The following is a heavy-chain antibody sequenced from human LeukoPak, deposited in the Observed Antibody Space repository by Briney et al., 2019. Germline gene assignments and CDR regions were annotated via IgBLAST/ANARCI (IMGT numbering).Heavy chain of an antibody. J-gene: IGHJ6*02. CDR2: TYYRSKWYN. D-gene: IGHD6-19*01. V-gene: IGHV6-1*01. CDR3: ARDGAGIAVAGTLYYGMDV. CDR1: GDSVSSNSAA. Sequence: SQTLSLTCAISGDSVSSNSAAWNWIRQSPSRGLEWLGRTYYRSKWYNDYAVSVKSRITINPDTSKNQFSLQLNSVTPEDTAVYYCARDGAGIAVAGTLYYGMDVWGQGTTVTVSS.